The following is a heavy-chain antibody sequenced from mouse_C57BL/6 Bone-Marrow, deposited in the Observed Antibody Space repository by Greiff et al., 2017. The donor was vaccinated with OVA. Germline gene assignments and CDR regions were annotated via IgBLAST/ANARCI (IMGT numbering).Heavy chain of an antibody. Sequence: VNLVESGPGLVQPSQSLSITCTVSGFSLTSYGVHWVRQSPVKGLEWLGVIWRGGSTDYNAAFMSRLSITKDNSKSQVFFKMNSLQADDTAIYYCAKNWEDYYAMDYWGQGTSVTVSS. V-gene: IGHV2-5*01. D-gene: IGHD4-1*01. CDR3: AKNWEDYYAMDY. CDR2: IWRGGST. J-gene: IGHJ4*01. CDR1: GFSLTSYG.